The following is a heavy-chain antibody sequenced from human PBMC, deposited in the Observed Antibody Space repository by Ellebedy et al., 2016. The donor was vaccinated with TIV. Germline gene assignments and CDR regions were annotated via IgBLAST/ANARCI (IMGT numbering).Heavy chain of an antibody. CDR2: ISSSSSTI. D-gene: IGHD4-23*01. Sequence: GESLKISCAASGFTFSSYSMNGVRQAPGKGLEWVSYISSSSSTIYYADSVKGRFTISRDNAKNSLYLQMNSLRAEDTAVYYCARDGYGGIDYWGQGTLVTVSS. V-gene: IGHV3-48*01. CDR1: GFTFSSYS. CDR3: ARDGYGGIDY. J-gene: IGHJ4*02.